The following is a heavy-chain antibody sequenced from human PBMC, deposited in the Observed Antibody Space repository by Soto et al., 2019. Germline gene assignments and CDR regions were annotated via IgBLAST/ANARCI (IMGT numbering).Heavy chain of an antibody. Sequence: ASVKVSCKASGYTFTSYYMHWVRQAPGQGLEWMGIINPSGGSTSYAQKFQGRVTMTRDTSTSTVYMELSSLRSEDTAVYYCAREYYDFWRGYWVTYYYYGMDVWGQGTTVTV. J-gene: IGHJ6*02. CDR2: INPSGGST. CDR3: AREYYDFWRGYWVTYYYYGMDV. V-gene: IGHV1-46*01. CDR1: GYTFTSYY. D-gene: IGHD3-3*01.